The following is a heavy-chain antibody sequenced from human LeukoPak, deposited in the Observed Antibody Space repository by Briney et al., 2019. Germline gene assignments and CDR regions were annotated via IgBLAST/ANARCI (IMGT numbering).Heavy chain of an antibody. Sequence: GASVTVSCTASGYTFTGYYMHWVRQAPGQGLEWMGRINPNSGGTNYAQKFQGRVTMTRDTSISTAYMELSRLRSDDTAVYYCARGPRWIVVVPADWFDPWGQGTLVTVSP. CDR2: INPNSGGT. CDR3: ARGPRWIVVVPADWFDP. D-gene: IGHD2-2*01. V-gene: IGHV1-2*06. CDR1: GYTFTGYY. J-gene: IGHJ5*02.